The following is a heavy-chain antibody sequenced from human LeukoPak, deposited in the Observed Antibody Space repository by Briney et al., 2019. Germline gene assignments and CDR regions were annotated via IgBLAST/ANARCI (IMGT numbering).Heavy chain of an antibody. J-gene: IGHJ4*02. D-gene: IGHD3-22*01. CDR2: IYYSGST. Sequence: SETLSLTCAVYGGSFSGYYWSWIRQPPGKGLEWIGYIYYSGSTTYNPSLKSRVTISGDTSENQFSLRLSSVTAADTAVYYCARASYSYDISGWVPFDYWGQGTLVTVSS. CDR1: GGSFSGYY. V-gene: IGHV4-59*08. CDR3: ARASYSYDISGWVPFDY.